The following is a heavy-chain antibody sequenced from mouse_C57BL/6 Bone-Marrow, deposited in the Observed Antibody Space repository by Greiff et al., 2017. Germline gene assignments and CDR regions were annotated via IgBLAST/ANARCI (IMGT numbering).Heavy chain of an antibody. D-gene: IGHD2-3*01. J-gene: IGHJ4*01. Sequence: EADGGLVQPKGSLKLSCAASGFSFNTYAMNWVRQAPGKGLEWVARIRSKSNNYATYYADSVKDRFTISRDDSESMLYLQMNNLKTEDTAMYYCVREGYYDGYYKAMDYWGQGTSVTVSS. CDR1: GFSFNTYA. V-gene: IGHV10-1*01. CDR2: IRSKSNNYAT. CDR3: VREGYYDGYYKAMDY.